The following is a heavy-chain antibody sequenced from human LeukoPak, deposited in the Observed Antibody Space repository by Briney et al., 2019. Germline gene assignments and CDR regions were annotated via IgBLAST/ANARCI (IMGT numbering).Heavy chain of an antibody. D-gene: IGHD3-10*01. CDR2: INPNSGGT. CDR1: GYTFTGYY. Sequence: GASVKVSCKASGYTFTGYYMHWVRQAPGQGLEWMGWINPNSGGTNYAQKFQGRVTMTRDTSISTAYMELSRLRSDDTAVYYCARYLSYGSGSYYYHHYGMHLWRQSPTLTLPS. CDR3: ARYLSYGSGSYYYHHYGMHL. V-gene: IGHV1-2*02. J-gene: IGHJ6*02.